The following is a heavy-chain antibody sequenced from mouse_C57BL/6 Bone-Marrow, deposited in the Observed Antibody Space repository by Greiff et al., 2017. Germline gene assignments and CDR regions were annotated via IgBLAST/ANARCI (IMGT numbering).Heavy chain of an antibody. CDR2: IDPSDSET. Sequence: QVQLQQPGAELVRPGSSVKLSCKASGYTFTSYWMHWVKQRPIQGLEWIGNIDPSDSETHYNQKFKDKATLTVDKSSSTAYMQLSSLTSEDSADYYCARRRISSGYYYAMDYWGQGTSVTVSS. CDR1: GYTFTSYW. J-gene: IGHJ4*01. D-gene: IGHD1-3*01. CDR3: ARRRISSGYYYAMDY. V-gene: IGHV1-52*01.